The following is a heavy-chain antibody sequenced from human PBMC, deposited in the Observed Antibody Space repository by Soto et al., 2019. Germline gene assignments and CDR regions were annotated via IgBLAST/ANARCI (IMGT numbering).Heavy chain of an antibody. CDR3: AKALEGRGNYYGMDV. CDR1: GFTFSSYG. D-gene: IGHD3-10*01. J-gene: IGHJ6*02. Sequence: HPGGSLRLSCAASGFTFSSYGMHWVRQAPGKGLEWVAVISYDGSNKYYADSVKGRFTISRDNSKNTLYLQMNSLRAEDTAVYYCAKALEGRGNYYGMDVWGQGTTVTVSS. CDR2: ISYDGSNK. V-gene: IGHV3-30*18.